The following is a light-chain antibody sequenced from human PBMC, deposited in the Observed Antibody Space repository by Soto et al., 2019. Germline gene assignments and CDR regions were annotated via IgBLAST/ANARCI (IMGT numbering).Light chain of an antibody. CDR2: DVS. CDR3: SPYTSSSTLGVV. Sequence: QSALTQPASVSGSPGQSITISCTGTSSDVGGYNYVSWYQQHPGKAPKLMIYDVSNRPSWVSNRFSGSKSGNTASLTISGLQAEDEADYYCSPYTSSSTLGVVFGGGTKLTVL. CDR1: SSDVGGYNY. J-gene: IGLJ2*01. V-gene: IGLV2-14*01.